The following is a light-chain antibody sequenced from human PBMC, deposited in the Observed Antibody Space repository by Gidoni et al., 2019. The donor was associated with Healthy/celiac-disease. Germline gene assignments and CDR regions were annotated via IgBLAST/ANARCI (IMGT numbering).Light chain of an antibody. J-gene: IGKJ2*01. Sequence: VFTQSPATLSLSPGERATLSCRASQSVSSYLAWYQQKPGQAPRLLIYDASNRATGIPARLSGSGSGTDFTLTISSLEPEDFAVYYCQQRSNWPYTFGQGTKLEIK. CDR1: QSVSSY. V-gene: IGKV3-11*01. CDR2: DAS. CDR3: QQRSNWPYT.